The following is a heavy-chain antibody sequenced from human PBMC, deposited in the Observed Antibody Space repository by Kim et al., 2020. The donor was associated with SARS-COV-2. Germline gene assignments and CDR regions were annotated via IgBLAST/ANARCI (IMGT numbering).Heavy chain of an antibody. D-gene: IGHD2-15*01. CDR3: ARGSTHAHLGYCSGGSCYLDY. V-gene: IGHV3-30*04. Sequence: GGSLRLSCAASGFTFSSYAMHWVRQAPGKGLEWVAVISYDGSNKYYADSVKGRFTISRDNSKNTLYLQMNSLRAEDTAVYYCARGSTHAHLGYCSGGSCYLDYWGQGTLVTVSS. CDR1: GFTFSSYA. CDR2: ISYDGSNK. J-gene: IGHJ4*02.